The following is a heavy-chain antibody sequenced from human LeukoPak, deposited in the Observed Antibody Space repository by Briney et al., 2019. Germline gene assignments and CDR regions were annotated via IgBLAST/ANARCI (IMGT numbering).Heavy chain of an antibody. Sequence: GPTLVNPTQTLTPTLISSGFSLTTTEGGVGWIRQPPVMALESPALIYWDDDKRYRPSLKSRLTITKDTSKNLVTLIMNNVDPDDTATYCCANRRGGYNWDDGDFDYWGQGTLVTVSS. CDR1: GFSLTTTEGG. J-gene: IGHJ4*02. CDR3: ANRRGGYNWDDGDFDY. D-gene: IGHD1-1*01. V-gene: IGHV2-5*02. CDR2: IYWDDDK.